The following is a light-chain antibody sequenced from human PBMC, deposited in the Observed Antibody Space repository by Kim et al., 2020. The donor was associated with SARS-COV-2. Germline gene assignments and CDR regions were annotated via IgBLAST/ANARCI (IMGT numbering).Light chain of an antibody. CDR2: EVS. CDR3: CSYAGISTFYV. J-gene: IGLJ1*01. Sequence: HSSLTHPSSVSGSPGQSITISCTGTSSDVGSTNVVSWYQQHPGKAPKLMIYEVSKRPSGVSNRFSGSKSGNTASLTISGLQAEDEADYYCCSYAGISTFYVFGTGTKVTVL. V-gene: IGLV2-23*02. CDR1: SSDVGSTNV.